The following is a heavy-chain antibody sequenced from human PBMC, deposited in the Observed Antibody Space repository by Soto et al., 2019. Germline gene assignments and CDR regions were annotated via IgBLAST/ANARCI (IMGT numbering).Heavy chain of an antibody. Sequence: PGGSLSLSCAASGFPFSSYSMSWVRQAPGKGLEWVSSISTSGGSTYYADSVKGRFTISRDNSNNTLYLQMNSLRAEDTAVYYCSLSDRYYGMDVWGLGTTVTVSS. J-gene: IGHJ6*02. CDR1: GFPFSSYS. CDR2: ISTSGGST. V-gene: IGHV3-23*01. CDR3: SLSDRYYGMDV.